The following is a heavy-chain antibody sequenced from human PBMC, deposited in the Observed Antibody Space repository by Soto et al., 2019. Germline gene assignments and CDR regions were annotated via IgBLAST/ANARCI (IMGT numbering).Heavy chain of an antibody. CDR3: ARLVNYYFGMDV. V-gene: IGHV5-51*01. Sequence: PGESLKISCKASDTTHWICWVRQKPGKGLEWMGIIYPGDSDTKYSPSFQGQVTISVDKSISTAYLHWSSLKASDTATYYCARLVNYYFGMDVWGLGTTVTVSS. CDR1: DTTHW. CDR2: IYPGDSDT. J-gene: IGHJ6*02.